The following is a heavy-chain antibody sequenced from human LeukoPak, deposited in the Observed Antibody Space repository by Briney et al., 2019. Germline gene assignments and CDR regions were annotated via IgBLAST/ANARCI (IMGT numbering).Heavy chain of an antibody. CDR1: GDSVSSNSSA. Sequence: SQTLSLTCAISGDSVSSNSSAWNWIRQSPSRGLEWLGRTYYRSKWYNDFPVSVKSRISINLDTSKNQISLQLKSVTPEDTALYYCVRGGGAFDIWGQGTMVTVSS. V-gene: IGHV6-1*01. D-gene: IGHD2-15*01. CDR3: VRGGGAFDI. CDR2: TYYRSKWYN. J-gene: IGHJ3*02.